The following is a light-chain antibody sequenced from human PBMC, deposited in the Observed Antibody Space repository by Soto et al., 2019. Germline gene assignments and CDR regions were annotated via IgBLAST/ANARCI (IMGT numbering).Light chain of an antibody. CDR1: QSVSSSY. Sequence: VGLSLPPAALSLSPGERATLSCRASQSVSSSYLAWYQQKPGQAPRLLIYGASSRATGIPDRFSGSGSGTDFTLTISRLEPEDFAVYYCQQYGSSPWTFGQGTKVDIK. CDR3: QQYGSSPWT. CDR2: GAS. V-gene: IGKV3-20*01. J-gene: IGKJ1*01.